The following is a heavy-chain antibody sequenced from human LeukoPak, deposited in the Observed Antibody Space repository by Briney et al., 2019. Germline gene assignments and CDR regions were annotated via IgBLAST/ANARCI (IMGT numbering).Heavy chain of an antibody. CDR3: ARCSSGSYRDY. Sequence: SETLSLTCAVYGGSFSGYYWSWIRQPPGKGLEWIGEINHSGSINYNPSLKSRVTISVDTSKNQFSLKLSSVTAADTAVYYCARCSSGSYRDYWGQGTLVTVSS. CDR1: GGSFSGYY. J-gene: IGHJ4*02. D-gene: IGHD6-19*01. CDR2: INHSGSI. V-gene: IGHV4-34*01.